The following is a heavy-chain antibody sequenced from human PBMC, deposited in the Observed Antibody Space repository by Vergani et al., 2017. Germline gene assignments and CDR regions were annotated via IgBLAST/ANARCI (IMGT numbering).Heavy chain of an antibody. CDR3: AKGLGITLTAVWGGLDS. D-gene: IGHD3-16*01. CDR2: ISSSSSTI. CDR1: GFTFSSYS. J-gene: IGHJ4*02. Sequence: EVQLVESGGDLVQPGGSLRLSCAASGFTFSSYSMNWVRQAPGKGLEWVSYISSSSSTIYYADSVKGRFTISRDNAKNTLFLEMNSLRTEDTATYFCAKGLGITLTAVWGGLDSWGPGTVVLVSS. V-gene: IGHV3-48*01.